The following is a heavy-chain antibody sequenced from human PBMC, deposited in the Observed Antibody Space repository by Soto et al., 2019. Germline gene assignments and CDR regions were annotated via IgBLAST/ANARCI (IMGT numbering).Heavy chain of an antibody. V-gene: IGHV3-9*01. J-gene: IGHJ6*02. CDR1: GFTFDDYA. CDR3: AKDIAAAAYYYYGMDV. Sequence: GGSLRLSCAASGFTFDDYAMDWVRQAPGKGLEWVSGISWNSGSIGYADSVKGRFTISRDNAKNSLYLQMNSLRAEDTALYYCAKDIAAAAYYYYGMDVWGQGTTVTVSS. D-gene: IGHD6-13*01. CDR2: ISWNSGSI.